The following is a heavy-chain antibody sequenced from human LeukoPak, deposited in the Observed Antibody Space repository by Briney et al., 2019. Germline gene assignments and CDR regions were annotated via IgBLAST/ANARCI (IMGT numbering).Heavy chain of an antibody. J-gene: IGHJ5*02. CDR1: GYIFGDNY. Sequence: ASVKVSCKASGYIFGDNYIHWVRQAPGQGLEWMGWINPHSGGTNYAQKFQGRVTMTRDTSITIAYMELSRLRSDDTAVYYCARARAPSRGGNWFDPWGRGTLVTVSS. CDR2: INPHSGGT. D-gene: IGHD3-10*01. V-gene: IGHV1-2*02. CDR3: ARARAPSRGGNWFDP.